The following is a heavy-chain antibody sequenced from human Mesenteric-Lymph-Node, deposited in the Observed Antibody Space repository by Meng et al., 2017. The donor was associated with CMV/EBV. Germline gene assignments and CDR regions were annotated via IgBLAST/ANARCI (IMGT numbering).Heavy chain of an antibody. D-gene: IGHD4-11*01. CDR3: ASSYI. CDR2: INQDASEK. Sequence: GESLKISCAASGFMFSTYAMHWVRQAPGKGLEWVANINQDASEKYYVDSVKGRFTISRDNAKNSLYLQMNNLRAEDTAVYYCASSYIWGQGTTVTVSS. J-gene: IGHJ6*02. CDR1: GFMFSTYA. V-gene: IGHV3-7*01.